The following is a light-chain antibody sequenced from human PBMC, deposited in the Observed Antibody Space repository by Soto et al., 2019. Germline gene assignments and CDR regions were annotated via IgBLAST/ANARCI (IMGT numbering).Light chain of an antibody. Sequence: EIVLTQSPGTLSLPPGERATLSCRASQSISNSYLAWYQQKPGQAPRLVIHGISTRATGVPDRFSGGGSGTDFSLTISRLEPEDFAVYYCQQYDSSPYTFGQGTKLEIK. CDR2: GIS. V-gene: IGKV3-20*01. J-gene: IGKJ2*01. CDR1: QSISNSY. CDR3: QQYDSSPYT.